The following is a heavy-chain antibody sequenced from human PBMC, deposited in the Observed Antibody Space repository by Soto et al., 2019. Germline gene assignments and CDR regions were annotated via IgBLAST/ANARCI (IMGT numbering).Heavy chain of an antibody. V-gene: IGHV3-23*01. Sequence: GSVRLSCAASGFTFNTYAMICFRHSAFKWLEWVSAISGSGDSTYYADSVKGRFTISRDNSKNTLFLQLNSLRADDTAVYYCATRRDASYYYYGMDVWGQGTTVTISS. J-gene: IGHJ6*02. CDR3: ATRRDASYYYYGMDV. CDR2: ISGSGDST. CDR1: GFTFNTYA. D-gene: IGHD2-2*01.